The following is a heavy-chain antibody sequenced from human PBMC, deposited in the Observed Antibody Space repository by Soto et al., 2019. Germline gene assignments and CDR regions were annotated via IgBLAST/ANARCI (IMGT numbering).Heavy chain of an antibody. J-gene: IGHJ6*02. CDR3: ARGTKYYYQGMDV. CDR2: IYDSGST. V-gene: IGHV4-59*01. Sequence: TLSLTCTVSGDSINNYYWTWIRQPPGKGLEWIGYIYDSGSTSYNPSLKSRLTISVDTSKNQFSLKLRSVTAADTAVYYCARGTKYYYQGMDVWGQGTTVTVSS. CDR1: GDSINNYY.